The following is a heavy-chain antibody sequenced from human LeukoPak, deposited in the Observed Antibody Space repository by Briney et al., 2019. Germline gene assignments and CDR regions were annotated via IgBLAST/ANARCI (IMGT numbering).Heavy chain of an antibody. CDR2: ISSSSSYI. Sequence: PGGSLRLSCAASGFTFSSYSMNWVRQAPGKGLEWVSSISSSSSYIYYADSVKGRFTISRDNARNSLYLQMNSLRVEDTAVYYCARDVVRAVIKWGQGTLVTVSS. D-gene: IGHD3-10*01. CDR1: GFTFSSYS. CDR3: ARDVVRAVIK. V-gene: IGHV3-21*01. J-gene: IGHJ4*02.